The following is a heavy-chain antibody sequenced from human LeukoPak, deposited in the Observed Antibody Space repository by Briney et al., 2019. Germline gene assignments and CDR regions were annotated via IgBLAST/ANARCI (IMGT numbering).Heavy chain of an antibody. CDR1: GFSYSSYS. V-gene: IGHV3-48*04. Sequence: GGSLRLSCAAFGFSYSSYSMNWVRQAPGKGLEWVSYISSSSSTIYYADSVKGRFTISRDNAKNSLYLQMNSLRAEDTAVYYCARDSSSGVLSDYWGQGTLVTVSS. CDR3: ARDSSSGVLSDY. D-gene: IGHD6-19*01. CDR2: ISSSSSTI. J-gene: IGHJ4*02.